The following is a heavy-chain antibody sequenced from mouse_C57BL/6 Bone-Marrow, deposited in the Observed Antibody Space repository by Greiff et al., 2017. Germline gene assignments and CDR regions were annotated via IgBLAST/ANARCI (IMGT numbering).Heavy chain of an antibody. CDR2: IYPRSGNT. J-gene: IGHJ2*01. CDR1: GYTFTSYG. Sequence: VQLQQSGAELARPGASVKLSCKASGYTFTSYGISWVKQRTGQGLEWIGEIYPRSGNTYYNEKFTGKATLTADKSSSTAYMELRSLTSEDSAVYFCAREYYGGYYFDYWGQGTTRTVSS. D-gene: IGHD1-1*01. CDR3: AREYYGGYYFDY. V-gene: IGHV1-81*01.